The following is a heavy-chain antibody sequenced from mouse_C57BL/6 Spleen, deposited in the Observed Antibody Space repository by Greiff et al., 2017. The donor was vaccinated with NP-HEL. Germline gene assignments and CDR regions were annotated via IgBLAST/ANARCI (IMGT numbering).Heavy chain of an antibody. V-gene: IGHV5-4*01. Sequence: DVKLVESGGGLVKPGGSLKLSCAASGFTFSSYAMSWVRQTPEKRLEWVATISDGGSYTYYPDNVKGRFTISRDNAKNNLYLQMSHLKSEDTAMYYCAREGNYYGSSYVDYFDYWGQGTTLTVSS. CDR2: ISDGGSYT. CDR3: AREGNYYGSSYVDYFDY. J-gene: IGHJ2*01. D-gene: IGHD1-1*01. CDR1: GFTFSSYA.